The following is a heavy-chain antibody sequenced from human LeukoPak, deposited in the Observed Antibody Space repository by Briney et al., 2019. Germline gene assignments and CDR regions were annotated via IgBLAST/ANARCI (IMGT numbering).Heavy chain of an antibody. D-gene: IGHD6-19*01. V-gene: IGHV3-74*01. CDR1: GFTFSSYW. J-gene: IGHJ4*02. Sequence: GGSLRLSCAASGFTFSSYWMHWVRQAPGKGLVWVSRINSDGRRATYADSVEGRFTISRDNAKNTLYLQMNSLRAEDTAVYYCARGAFQDTRGWYGIDYWGQGTLVTVSS. CDR3: ARGAFQDTRGWYGIDY. CDR2: INSDGRRA.